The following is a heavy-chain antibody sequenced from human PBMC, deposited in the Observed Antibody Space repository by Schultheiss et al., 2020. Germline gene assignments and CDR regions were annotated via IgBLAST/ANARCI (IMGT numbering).Heavy chain of an antibody. V-gene: IGHV1-2*07. D-gene: IGHD3-3*01. CDR2: INPNSGGT. CDR3: ARNTIFGVAIPYYMDV. CDR1: GYTFTGYY. J-gene: IGHJ6*03. Sequence: PSVKVSCKASGYTFTGYYMHWVRQAPGQGLEWMGWINPNSGGTNYAHKFQGRVTITADESTSTAYMELSSLISEDTAVYYCARNTIFGVAIPYYMDVWCKGTTLTVSS.